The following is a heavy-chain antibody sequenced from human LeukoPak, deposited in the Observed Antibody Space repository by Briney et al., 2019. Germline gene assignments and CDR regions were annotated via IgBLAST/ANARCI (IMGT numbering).Heavy chain of an antibody. J-gene: IGHJ4*02. CDR3: ARELERRLEYYFDY. CDR2: IYTSGST. Sequence: SETLSLTCAVYGGSFSGYYWSWIRQPPGKGLEWIGRIYTSGSTNYNPSLKSRVTMSVDTSKNQFSLKLSSVTAADTAVYYCARELERRLEYYFDYWGQGTLVTVSS. CDR1: GGSFSGYY. V-gene: IGHV4-4*07. D-gene: IGHD1-1*01.